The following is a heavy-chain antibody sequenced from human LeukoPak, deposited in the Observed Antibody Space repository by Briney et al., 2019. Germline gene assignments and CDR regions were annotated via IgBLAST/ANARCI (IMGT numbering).Heavy chain of an antibody. CDR3: ARIGRNYRRSSASWYYFDN. Sequence: SETLSLTCAVSGDSIKSVGYSWSWIRQPPGKRLEWLGYVYQSGNANYNPSLNSRLTISVDTSRNEFSLKLTSVTAADTAVYYCARIGRNYRRSSASWYYFDNWGQRTLVTVSS. J-gene: IGHJ4*02. CDR2: VYQSGNA. V-gene: IGHV4-30-4*07. D-gene: IGHD2-2*01. CDR1: GDSIKSVGYS.